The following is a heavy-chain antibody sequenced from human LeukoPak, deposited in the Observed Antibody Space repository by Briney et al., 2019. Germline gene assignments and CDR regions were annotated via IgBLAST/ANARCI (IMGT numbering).Heavy chain of an antibody. CDR1: GFFFSSYG. CDR3: ARDSQWSHFDY. V-gene: IGHV3-33*01. CDR2: IWYGSNK. Sequence: GGSLRLSCAASGFFFSSYGMHWVRLAPGKGLEWVALIWYGSNKYYADSVKGRFTISRDNSKNTLSLQMNSLRAEDTAMYYCARDSQWSHFDYWGQGTLVTVSS. D-gene: IGHD6-19*01. J-gene: IGHJ4*02.